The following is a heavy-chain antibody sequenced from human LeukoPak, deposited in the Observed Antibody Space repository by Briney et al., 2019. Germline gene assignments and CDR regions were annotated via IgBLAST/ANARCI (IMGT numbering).Heavy chain of an antibody. V-gene: IGHV1-46*01. D-gene: IGHD6-19*01. CDR1: GYTFTSYY. CDR3: ASAPVDYYYGMDV. J-gene: IGHJ6*02. Sequence: GASVKVSCKASGYTFTSYYMHWVRQAPGQGLEWMGTINPSGGSTSYAQKFQGRVTMSRDTSTSTVYMELSSLRSEDTAVYYCASAPVDYYYGMDVWSQGTTVTVSS. CDR2: INPSGGST.